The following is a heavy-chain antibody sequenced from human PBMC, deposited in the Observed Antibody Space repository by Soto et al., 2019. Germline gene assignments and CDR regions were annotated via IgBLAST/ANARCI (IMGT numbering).Heavy chain of an antibody. J-gene: IGHJ4*02. CDR3: ARETLYSYGLFDY. V-gene: IGHV3-72*01. CDR2: TRNKANSYTT. Sequence: EVQLVESGGGLVQPGGSLRLSGAAPGFTFSDHYMDWVRQAPGKGLEWVGRTRNKANSYTTEYAASVKGRFTISRDDSKNSLYLQMNSLKTEDTAVYYCARETLYSYGLFDYWGQGTLVTVSS. D-gene: IGHD5-18*01. CDR1: GFTFSDHY.